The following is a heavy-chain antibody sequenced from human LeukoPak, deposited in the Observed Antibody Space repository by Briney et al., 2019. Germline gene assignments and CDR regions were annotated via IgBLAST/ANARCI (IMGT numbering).Heavy chain of an antibody. CDR2: INPNSGGT. CDR1: GYTFTGYY. V-gene: IGHV1-2*02. J-gene: IGHJ5*02. Sequence: GASVKVSCKASGYTFTGYYMHWVRQAPGQGLEWMGWINPNSGGTNYAQKFQGRVTMTRDTSISTAYMELSRLRSDDTAVYYCARDLSSSWSRGENWFDPWGQGTLVTVSS. CDR3: ARDLSSSWSRGENWFDP. D-gene: IGHD6-13*01.